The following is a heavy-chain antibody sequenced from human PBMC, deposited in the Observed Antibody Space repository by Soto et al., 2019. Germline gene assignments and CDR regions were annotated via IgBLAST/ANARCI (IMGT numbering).Heavy chain of an antibody. CDR3: AKEYGSTWIDH. J-gene: IGHJ4*02. CDR1: GFTFSTYV. D-gene: IGHD6-13*01. Sequence: PGGAVRLSCAGSGFTFSTYVIHWVRQAPGKGLEWVAAMSYDGTKQYYVDSVKGRFTISRDNSRNTLFLQLNSLRDEDTAVYYCAKEYGSTWIDHWGQGTPVNVSS. CDR2: MSYDGTKQ. V-gene: IGHV3-30*18.